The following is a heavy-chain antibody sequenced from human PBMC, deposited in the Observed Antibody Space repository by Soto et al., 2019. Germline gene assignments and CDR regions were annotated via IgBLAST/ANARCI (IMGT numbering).Heavy chain of an antibody. Sequence: QVQLVESGGGVVQPGRSLRLSCAASGFTFSSYGMHWVRQAPGKGLEWVAVISYDGSNKYYADSVKGRFTISRDNSKNTLYLQMNSLRAEDTAVYYCAKDHYYGSGSYYNGWFDPGGQGTLVTVSS. D-gene: IGHD3-10*01. CDR3: AKDHYYGSGSYYNGWFDP. CDR2: ISYDGSNK. V-gene: IGHV3-30*18. J-gene: IGHJ5*02. CDR1: GFTFSSYG.